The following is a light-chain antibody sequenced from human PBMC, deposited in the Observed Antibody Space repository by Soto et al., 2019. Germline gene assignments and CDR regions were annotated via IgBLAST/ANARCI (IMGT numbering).Light chain of an antibody. V-gene: IGKV3D-20*02. Sequence: VVSQSPGTLSLSKRERATLSCRASQSVRATYLAWYTQPPGQAPRLLIYGASSRATGIPDRFSGSGSGTDFTLTISSLEAEDFAVYYCQQRSNWPPLTFGQGTRLEIK. CDR3: QQRSNWPPLT. J-gene: IGKJ5*01. CDR1: QSVRATY. CDR2: GAS.